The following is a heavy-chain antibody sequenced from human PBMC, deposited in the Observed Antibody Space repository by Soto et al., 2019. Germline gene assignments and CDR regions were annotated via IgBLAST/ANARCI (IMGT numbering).Heavy chain of an antibody. D-gene: IGHD6-13*01. V-gene: IGHV4-34*01. CDR2: INHSGST. Sequence: QVQLQQWGAGLLKPSETLSLTCAVYGGSFSGYYWSWIRQPPGKGLEWIGEINHSGSTNYNPSLKSRVXXSXDKXKNQFSLKLSSVTAADTAVYYCARLTFLAAAGIDYWGQGTLVTVSS. CDR3: ARLTFLAAAGIDY. CDR1: GGSFSGYY. J-gene: IGHJ4*02.